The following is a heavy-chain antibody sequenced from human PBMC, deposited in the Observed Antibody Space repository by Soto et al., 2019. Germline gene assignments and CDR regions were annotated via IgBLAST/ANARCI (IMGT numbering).Heavy chain of an antibody. Sequence: EVQLVESGGGLVKPGGSLRLSCAASGFTFSNAWMSWVRQAPGKGLEWVGRIKSKTDGGTTDYAAPVKGRFTISRDDSKNTLYLQMNSLKTEDTAVYYRTATSEYDFWSGYYANLFDYWGQGTLVTVSS. V-gene: IGHV3-15*01. CDR2: IKSKTDGGTT. CDR1: GFTFSNAW. CDR3: TATSEYDFWSGYYANLFDY. J-gene: IGHJ4*02. D-gene: IGHD3-3*01.